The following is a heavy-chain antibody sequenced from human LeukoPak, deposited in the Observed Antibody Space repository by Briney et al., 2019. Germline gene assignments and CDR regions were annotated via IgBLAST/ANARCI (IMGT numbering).Heavy chain of an antibody. V-gene: IGHV3-21*01. D-gene: IGHD5-18*01. Sequence: KSGGSLRLSCAASGFTFSSYSMNWVRQAPGKGLEWVSSISSSSSYIYYADSVKGRFTISRDNAKNSLYLQMNSLRAEDTAVYYCARGDYSYGSYYFDYWGQGTLVTASS. CDR1: GFTFSSYS. CDR2: ISSSSSYI. J-gene: IGHJ4*02. CDR3: ARGDYSYGSYYFDY.